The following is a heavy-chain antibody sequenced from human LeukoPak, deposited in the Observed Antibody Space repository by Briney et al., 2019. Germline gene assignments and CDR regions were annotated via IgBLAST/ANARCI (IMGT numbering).Heavy chain of an antibody. J-gene: IGHJ6*02. CDR2: IIPIFGTA. CDR1: GGTFSRYA. CDR3: ARAKWELQYYYYGMDV. D-gene: IGHD1-26*01. V-gene: IGHV1-69*13. Sequence: SVKVSCKASGGTFSRYAISWVRQAPGQGLEWMGGIIPIFGTANYAQKFQGRVTITADESTSTAYMELSSLRSEDTAVYYCARAKWELQYYYYGMDVWGQGTTVTVSS.